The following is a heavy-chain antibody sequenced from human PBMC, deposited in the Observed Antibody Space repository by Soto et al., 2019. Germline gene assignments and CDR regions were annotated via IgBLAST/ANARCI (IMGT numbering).Heavy chain of an antibody. CDR1: GFTFSTYW. D-gene: IGHD2-15*01. J-gene: IGHJ4*02. CDR2: INGDGSTT. CDR3: VKGSPRDY. V-gene: IGHV3-74*01. Sequence: EVQVVESGGGLVQPGGSLRLSCAASGFTFSTYWMHWVRQAPGKGLVWVSMINGDGSTTTYADSVKGRFTISRDNAKNTLYLQMNILRAEDTAIYYCVKGSPRDYWCQGTLVTVSS.